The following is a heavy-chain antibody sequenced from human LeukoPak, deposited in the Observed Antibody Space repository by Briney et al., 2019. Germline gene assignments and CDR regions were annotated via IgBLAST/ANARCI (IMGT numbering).Heavy chain of an antibody. CDR1: GFTFSSYA. J-gene: IGHJ4*02. Sequence: PGGSLRLSCAASGFTFSSYAMSWVRQAPGKGLEWVSAISGSGGSTYYADSVKGRFTISRDNSKNTLYLQMNSLRAEDTAVYYCAKDSRRYSSGWRLRFDYWGQGTLVTVSS. D-gene: IGHD6-19*01. CDR3: AKDSRRYSSGWRLRFDY. V-gene: IGHV3-23*01. CDR2: ISGSGGST.